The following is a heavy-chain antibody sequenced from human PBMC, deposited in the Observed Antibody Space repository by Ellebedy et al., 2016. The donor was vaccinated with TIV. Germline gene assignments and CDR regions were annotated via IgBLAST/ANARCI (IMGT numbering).Heavy chain of an antibody. D-gene: IGHD6-19*01. V-gene: IGHV3-7*03. J-gene: IGHJ4*02. CDR2: IKEDGSEK. Sequence: PGGSLRLSCAASGFFFSSFSMNWVRQAPGKGLEWVANIKEDGSEKNYVDSVKDRVTISRDNAKNSLYLQMNSLRVDDTAVYYCARGSGWYGFDSWGQGTLVTVSS. CDR1: GFFFSSFS. CDR3: ARGSGWYGFDS.